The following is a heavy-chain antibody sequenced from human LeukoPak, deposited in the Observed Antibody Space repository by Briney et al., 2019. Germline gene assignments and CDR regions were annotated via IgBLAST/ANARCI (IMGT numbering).Heavy chain of an antibody. V-gene: IGHV1-46*01. J-gene: IGHJ4*02. CDR3: ARDEYYDSSGYTFDY. CDR2: INPSGGST. Sequence: ASVKVSCKASGYTFTGYYLHLVRQAPGQGLEWMGIINPSGGSTSYAQKFQGRVTMTRAMSTSTVYMELSSLRSEATAVYYCARDEYYDSSGYTFDYWGQGTLVTVSS. CDR1: GYTFTGYY. D-gene: IGHD3-22*01.